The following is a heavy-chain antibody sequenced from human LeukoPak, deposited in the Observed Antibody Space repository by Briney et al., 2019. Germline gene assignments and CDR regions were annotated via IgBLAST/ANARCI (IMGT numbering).Heavy chain of an antibody. CDR2: IYTSGST. V-gene: IGHV4-4*07. Sequence: SETLSLTCTVSGGSISSYYWSWIRQPAGKGLEWIGRIYTSGSTNYNPSLKSRVTMSVDTPKNQFSLKLSSVTAADTAVYYCARDHYDFWSGYYGYWGQGTLVTVSS. CDR3: ARDHYDFWSGYYGY. D-gene: IGHD3-3*01. J-gene: IGHJ4*02. CDR1: GGSISSYY.